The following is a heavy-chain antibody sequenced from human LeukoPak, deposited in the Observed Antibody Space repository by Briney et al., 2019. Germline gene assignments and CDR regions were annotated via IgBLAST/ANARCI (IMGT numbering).Heavy chain of an antibody. CDR2: TRNKANSDTT. V-gene: IGHV3-72*01. CDR3: ATHCTSTTCYAY. Sequence: GGSLRLSCAASGFTFSDHYMDWVRQAPGKGLEWVGRTRNKANSDTTEYAASVKDRFTISRDDSKNSLYLQMNSLKTEDTAVYYCATHCTSTTCYAYWGQGTLVTVSS. CDR1: GFTFSDHY. D-gene: IGHD2-2*01. J-gene: IGHJ4*02.